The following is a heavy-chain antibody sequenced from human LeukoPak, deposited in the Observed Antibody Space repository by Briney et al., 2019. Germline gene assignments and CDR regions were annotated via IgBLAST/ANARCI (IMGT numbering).Heavy chain of an antibody. CDR3: ARAGSSYYYYYMDV. CDR2: INPNSGGT. Sequence: ASVKVSCKASGYTFTGYYMHWVRQAPGQGLEWMGWINPNSGGTNYAQKFQGRVTMTRDTSISTAYMELSRLRSDDTAVYYCARAGSSYYYYYMDVWGKGTTVTVSS. D-gene: IGHD6-6*01. V-gene: IGHV1-2*02. J-gene: IGHJ6*03. CDR1: GYTFTGYY.